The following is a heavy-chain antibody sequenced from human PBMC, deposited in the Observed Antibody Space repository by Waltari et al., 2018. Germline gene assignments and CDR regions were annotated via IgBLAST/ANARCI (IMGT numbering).Heavy chain of an antibody. J-gene: IGHJ4*02. CDR2: IYSGGST. CDR1: GFTVSSNY. CDR3: ASGYGSGSTNFDY. Sequence: EVQLVESGGGLIQPGGSLRLSCAASGFTVSSNYMSWVRQAPGKGLEGVSVIYSGGSTYYADSVKGRFTISRDNSKNTLYLQMNSLRAEDTAVYYCASGYGSGSTNFDYWGQGTLVTVSS. D-gene: IGHD3-10*01. V-gene: IGHV3-53*01.